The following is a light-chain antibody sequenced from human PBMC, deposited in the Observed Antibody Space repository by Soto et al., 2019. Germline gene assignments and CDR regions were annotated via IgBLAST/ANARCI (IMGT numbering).Light chain of an antibody. CDR2: DPS. CDR1: QSVSSY. J-gene: IGKJ5*01. Sequence: EIVLTQPPATLSLSPGDRATLSFRASQSVSSYLAWYQQKPRQAHRLLIYDPSNRATGVPARFSGSGSGTDLTLTISSLEPEDFAVYYCQQRSNWLTFGQGTRLEIK. V-gene: IGKV3-11*01. CDR3: QQRSNWLT.